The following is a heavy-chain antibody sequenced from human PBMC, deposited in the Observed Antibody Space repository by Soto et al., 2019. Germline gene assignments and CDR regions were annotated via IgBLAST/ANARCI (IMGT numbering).Heavy chain of an antibody. D-gene: IGHD6-19*01. CDR2: ISAYNGNT. CDR1: GYTFTSYG. Sequence: ASVKVSCKASGYTFTSYGISWVRQAPGQGLEWMGWISAYNGNTNYAQKLQGRVTMTTDTSTSTAYMELRSLRSDDTAVYYCARDGKGYSSGWYEDYYYYGMDVWGQGTTVTVS. J-gene: IGHJ6*02. CDR3: ARDGKGYSSGWYEDYYYYGMDV. V-gene: IGHV1-18*01.